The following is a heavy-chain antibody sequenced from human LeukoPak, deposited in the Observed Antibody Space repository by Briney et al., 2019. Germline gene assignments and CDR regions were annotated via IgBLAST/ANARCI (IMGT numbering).Heavy chain of an antibody. J-gene: IGHJ5*02. Sequence: PGGSLRLSCAASGFTFSSYAMSWVRQAPGKGLEWVSAISGSGGGTYYADSVKGRFTISRDNSKNTLYLQMNSLRAEDTAVYYCARGVVPVDVSWFDPWGQGTLVTVSS. D-gene: IGHD2-2*01. V-gene: IGHV3-23*01. CDR2: ISGSGGGT. CDR3: ARGVVPVDVSWFDP. CDR1: GFTFSSYA.